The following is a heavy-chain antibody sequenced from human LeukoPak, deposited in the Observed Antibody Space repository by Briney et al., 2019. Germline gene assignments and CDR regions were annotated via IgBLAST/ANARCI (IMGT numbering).Heavy chain of an antibody. CDR2: IIPILGIA. Sequence: SVKVSCKASGGTFSSYAISWVRQAPGQGLEWMGRIIPILGIANYAQKFQGRDTITADKSTSTAYMELSSLRSEDTAVYYCARDPRVRYFDTYYYYYGMDVWGQGTTVTVSS. J-gene: IGHJ6*02. V-gene: IGHV1-69*04. CDR3: ARDPRVRYFDTYYYYYGMDV. CDR1: GGTFSSYA. D-gene: IGHD3-9*01.